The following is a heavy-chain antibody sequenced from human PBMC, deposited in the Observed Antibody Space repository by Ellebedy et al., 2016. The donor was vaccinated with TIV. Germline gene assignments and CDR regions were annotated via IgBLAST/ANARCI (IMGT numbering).Heavy chain of an antibody. J-gene: IGHJ4*02. CDR2: IVPIFGTP. CDR3: ARGGHRYGYYFLDQ. Sequence: AASVKVSCKASGGTFTTYALNWVRQAPGHGLEWMGGIVPIFGTPDYAQRFQGRVTITADESASTDYMELSSLRSEDTAVYYCARGGHRYGYYFLDQWGQGTLVTVSS. CDR1: GGTFTTYA. V-gene: IGHV1-69*13. D-gene: IGHD5-18*01.